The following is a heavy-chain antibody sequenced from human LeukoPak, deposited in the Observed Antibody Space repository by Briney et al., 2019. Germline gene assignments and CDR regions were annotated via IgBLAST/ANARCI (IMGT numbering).Heavy chain of an antibody. CDR3: ARGAYYDFWSGDYYYYYYMDV. V-gene: IGHV4-4*07. D-gene: IGHD3-3*01. CDR2: IYTSGST. CDR1: GGSISSYY. J-gene: IGHJ6*03. Sequence: PSETLSLTCTVSGGSISSYYWSWIRQPAGKGLEWIGRIYTSGSTNYNPSLKSRVTMSVDTSKNQFSLKLSSVTAADTAVYCCARGAYYDFWSGDYYYYYYMDVWGKGTTVTVSS.